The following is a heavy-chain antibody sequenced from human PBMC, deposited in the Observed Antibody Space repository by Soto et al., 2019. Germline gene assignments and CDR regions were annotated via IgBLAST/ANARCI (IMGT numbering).Heavy chain of an antibody. CDR3: ARPHLYFTGGTGYFAEYFQY. Sequence: EVQLLESGGGLVQPGGSLRLSCTASGFTFSNYAMSWLRQAPGKGLEWVSAVSHDGDSTYYADSVKGRFTISRDNSKNTLYLQVNSLRGDDTAVYYCARPHLYFTGGTGYFAEYFQYWGQGTLVTVSS. D-gene: IGHD2-8*02. J-gene: IGHJ1*01. CDR2: VSHDGDST. CDR1: GFTFSNYA. V-gene: IGHV3-23*01.